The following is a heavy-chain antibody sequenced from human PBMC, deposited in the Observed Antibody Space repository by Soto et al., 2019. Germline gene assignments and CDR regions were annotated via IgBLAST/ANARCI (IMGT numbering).Heavy chain of an antibody. J-gene: IGHJ5*02. CDR1: GFPFSSYW. CDR2: IKEDGSDK. D-gene: IGHD3-9*01. Sequence: EVHLVDSGGGLVQPGGSLRLSCVASGFPFSSYWMSWVRQAPGKGLEWVANIKEDGSDKYYVDSVKGRFTISRDNAKNPLYPQMNSLRVEDTAVYYCVGVSLTGSWGQGTLVAVSS. V-gene: IGHV3-7*01. CDR3: VGVSLTGS.